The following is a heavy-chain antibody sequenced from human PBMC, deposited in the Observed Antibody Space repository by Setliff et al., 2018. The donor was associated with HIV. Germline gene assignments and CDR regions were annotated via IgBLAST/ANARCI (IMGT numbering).Heavy chain of an antibody. CDR2: IYHSGST. CDR1: GYSISSGYY. V-gene: IGHV4-38-2*01. J-gene: IGHJ6*02. Sequence: PSETLSLTCAVSGYSISSGYYWGWNRQPPGKGLEWIGNIYHSGSTYYNPSLKSRVTISVDTSKNQFSLRLSSVTAAGTAVYYCARADGSGSYYLYYYYGMDVWGQGTTVTVSS. CDR3: ARADGSGSYYLYYYYGMDV. D-gene: IGHD3-10*01.